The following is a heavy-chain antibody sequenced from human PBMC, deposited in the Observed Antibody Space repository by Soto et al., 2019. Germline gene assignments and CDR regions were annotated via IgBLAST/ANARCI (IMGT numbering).Heavy chain of an antibody. CDR1: GDTLKNYS. Sequence: ASVNVSCKHSGDTLKNYSIHWVRQAPGQALECLGRVVPVSGVAHYAQIFQGRVTITADRPTTTAYMELSSLRSEDTAVYYCARVRYPPLSWFDPWGQGTLVTVSS. J-gene: IGHJ5*02. V-gene: IGHV1-69*04. D-gene: IGHD3-16*02. CDR2: VVPVSGVA. CDR3: ARVRYPPLSWFDP.